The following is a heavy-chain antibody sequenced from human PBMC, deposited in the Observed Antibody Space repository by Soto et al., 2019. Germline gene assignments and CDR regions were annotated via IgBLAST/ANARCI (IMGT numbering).Heavy chain of an antibody. D-gene: IGHD6-13*01. V-gene: IGHV5-51*01. CDR2: IYPGDSDT. J-gene: IGHJ6*03. CDR3: ARVVSSSWIYYYYMDV. CDR1: GYSFTSYW. Sequence: GESLKISCKGSGYSFTSYWIGWVRQMPGKGLEWMGIIYPGDSDTRYSPSFQGQVTISADKSISTAYLQWSSLKASDTAMYYCARVVSSSWIYYYYMDVWGKGTTVTVSS.